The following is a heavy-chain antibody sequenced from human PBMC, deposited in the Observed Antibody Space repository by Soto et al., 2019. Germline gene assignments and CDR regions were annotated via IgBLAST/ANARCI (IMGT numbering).Heavy chain of an antibody. D-gene: IGHD6-13*01. V-gene: IGHV1-18*01. Sequence: QVQVVQSGPEVKKPGASVKISCQTSGYSFSTYGINWVRQAPGQGLEWMGWISVFNGHTDYAEKFQGRVTRTTDTSTSTAYMELRSLRSDDTAIYYCARGRGASSWYETPHYFDFWGQGTLVTVSS. J-gene: IGHJ4*02. CDR1: GYSFSTYG. CDR3: ARGRGASSWYETPHYFDF. CDR2: ISVFNGHT.